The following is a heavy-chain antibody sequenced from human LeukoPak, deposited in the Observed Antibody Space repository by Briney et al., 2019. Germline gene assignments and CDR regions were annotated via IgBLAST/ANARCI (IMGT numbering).Heavy chain of an antibody. CDR3: AKADNPQPHKDWGSGAFDI. CDR2: IYTSGST. J-gene: IGHJ3*02. D-gene: IGHD3-16*01. Sequence: PSETLSLTCTVSGGSISSYYWSWVRQPAGKGLEWIGRIYTSGSTNYNPSLKSRVTMSVDTSKNQFSLKLSSVTAEDTAVYYCAKADNPQPHKDWGSGAFDIWGQGTMVTVSS. V-gene: IGHV4-4*07. CDR1: GGSISSYY.